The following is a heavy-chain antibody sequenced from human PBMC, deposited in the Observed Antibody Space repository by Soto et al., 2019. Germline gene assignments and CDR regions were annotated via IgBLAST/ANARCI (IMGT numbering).Heavy chain of an antibody. Sequence: PGGSRRLSCAASGFTFSSYGMHGGRQAPGKGLEWVAVISYDGSNKYYADSVKGRFTISRDNSKNTLYLQMNSLRAEDTAVYYCSTVSLWFRVTNYSYLDVWGKGTTVTVSS. J-gene: IGHJ6*03. CDR1: GFTFSSYG. V-gene: IGHV3-30*03. CDR3: STVSLWFRVTNYSYLDV. D-gene: IGHD3-10*01. CDR2: ISYDGSNK.